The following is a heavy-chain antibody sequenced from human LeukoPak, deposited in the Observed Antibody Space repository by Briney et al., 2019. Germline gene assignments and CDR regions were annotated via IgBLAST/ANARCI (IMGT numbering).Heavy chain of an antibody. Sequence: GGSLRLSCAASGFTVSSNYMSWVRQAPWKGLEWVSVIYSGGSTYYADSVKGRFTISRDNSKNTLYLQMNSLRAEDTAVYYCARARPYYYDSSGYSETYAFDIWGQGTMVTVSS. CDR1: GFTVSSNY. CDR3: ARARPYYYDSSGYSETYAFDI. J-gene: IGHJ3*02. V-gene: IGHV3-66*02. CDR2: IYSGGST. D-gene: IGHD3-22*01.